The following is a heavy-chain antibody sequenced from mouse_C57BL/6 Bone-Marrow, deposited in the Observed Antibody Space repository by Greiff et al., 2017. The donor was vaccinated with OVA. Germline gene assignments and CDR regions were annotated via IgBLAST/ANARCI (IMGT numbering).Heavy chain of an antibody. D-gene: IGHD1-3*01. Sequence: SGAELVRPGASVTLSCKASGYTFTDYEMHWVKQTPVHCLEWIGAIDPETGGTAYNQKFKGKAILTADKSSSTAYMELRSLTSEDSAVYYCARSGGWYFDVWGTGTTVTVSS. CDR2: IDPETGGT. CDR1: GYTFTDYE. J-gene: IGHJ1*03. CDR3: ARSGGWYFDV. V-gene: IGHV1-15*01.